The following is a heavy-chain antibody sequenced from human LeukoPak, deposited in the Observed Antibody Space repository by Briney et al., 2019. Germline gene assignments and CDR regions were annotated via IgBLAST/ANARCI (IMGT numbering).Heavy chain of an antibody. J-gene: IGHJ4*02. V-gene: IGHV3-33*01. CDR3: ARGPHVTVVTALDY. CDR1: GFTFSSYG. Sequence: GRSLRLSCAASGFTFSSYGMHWVRQAPGKGLEWVAVIWYDGSNKYYADSVKGRFTIFRDNSNNTLYLQMNSLRAEDTAVYYCARGPHVTVVTALDYWGQGTLVTVSS. CDR2: IWYDGSNK. D-gene: IGHD2-21*02.